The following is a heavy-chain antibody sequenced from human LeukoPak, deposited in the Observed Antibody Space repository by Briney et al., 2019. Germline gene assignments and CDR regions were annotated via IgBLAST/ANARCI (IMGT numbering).Heavy chain of an antibody. CDR1: GYTFSDYY. CDR3: ARDHYDSRGVLQH. CDR2: IIPILGIA. Sequence: SVKVSCKASGYTFSDYYMHWVRQAPGQGLEWMGRIIPILGIANYAQKFQGRVTITADKSTSTAYMELSSLRSEDTAVYYCARDHYDSRGVLQHWGQGTLVTVSS. D-gene: IGHD3-22*01. J-gene: IGHJ1*01. V-gene: IGHV1-69*04.